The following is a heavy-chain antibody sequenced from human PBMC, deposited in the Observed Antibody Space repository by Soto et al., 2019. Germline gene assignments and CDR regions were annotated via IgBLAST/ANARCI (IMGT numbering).Heavy chain of an antibody. CDR2: IDYSGST. V-gene: IGHV4-59*01. CDR1: GGSISSYY. J-gene: IGHJ6*02. D-gene: IGHD1-1*01. Sequence: SETLSLTCTVSGGSISSYYWSWIRQPPGKGLEWIGYIDYSGSTNYNPSLKSRVTISVDTSKNQFSLKLSSVTAADTAVYYCARDQGYAFDYYGMDVWGQGTTVTVSS. CDR3: ARDQGYAFDYYGMDV.